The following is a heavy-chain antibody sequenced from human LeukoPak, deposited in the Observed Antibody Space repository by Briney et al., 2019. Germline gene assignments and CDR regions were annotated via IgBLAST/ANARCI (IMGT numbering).Heavy chain of an antibody. J-gene: IGHJ4*02. CDR1: GFTFSSYS. CDR3: ARVSTGIGRDY. D-gene: IGHD2-8*02. CDR2: ISSSSSYI. Sequence: PGGSLRLSCAASGFTFSSYSMNWVRQAPGKGLEWVSSISSSSSYIYYADSAKGRFTISRDNAKNSLYLQMNSLRAEDTAVYYCARVSTGIGRDYWGQGTLVTVSS. V-gene: IGHV3-21*01.